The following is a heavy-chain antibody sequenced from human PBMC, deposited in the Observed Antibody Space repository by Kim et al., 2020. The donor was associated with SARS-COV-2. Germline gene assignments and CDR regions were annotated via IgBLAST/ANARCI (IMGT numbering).Heavy chain of an antibody. CDR3: ARHMTEDGSGSYFGGTVYYFAS. J-gene: IGHJ4*02. V-gene: IGHV4-39*01. D-gene: IGHD3-10*01. Sequence: SETLSLTCTVSGGSISSSSYYWGWIRQPPGKGLEWIGSIYYSGSTYYNPSLKSRVTISVDTSKNQFSLKLSSVTAADTAVYYCARHMTEDGSGSYFGGTVYYFASWRQRPLGPVSS. CDR1: GGSISSSSYY. CDR2: IYYSGST.